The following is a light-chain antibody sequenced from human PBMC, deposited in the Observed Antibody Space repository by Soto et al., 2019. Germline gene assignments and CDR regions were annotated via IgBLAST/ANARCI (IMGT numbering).Light chain of an antibody. V-gene: IGKV3-20*01. Sequence: EIVLTQSPGSLSLFPGERATLSCTASQSLNSNFLGWYQQKSGQAPRLLIYAASTRATGIPDRFSGSGSGVDFTLTISRLEPEDSAAYYCQQYGVSPTFGGGTKVDIK. CDR3: QQYGVSPT. CDR2: AAS. CDR1: QSLNSNF. J-gene: IGKJ4*01.